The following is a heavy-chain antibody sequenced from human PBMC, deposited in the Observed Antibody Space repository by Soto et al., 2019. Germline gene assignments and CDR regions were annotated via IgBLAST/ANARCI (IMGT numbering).Heavy chain of an antibody. J-gene: IGHJ6*03. CDR1: GFTFSDYY. D-gene: IGHD1-7*01. V-gene: IGHV3-11*01. CDR3: ARYGDWNYRMGSADSGPGYYYYMDV. CDR2: ISSSGSTI. Sequence: PGGSLRLSCAASGFTFSDYYMSWIRQAPGKGLEWVSYISSSGSTIYYADSVKGRFTISRDNAKNSLYLQMNSLRAEDTAVYYCARYGDWNYRMGSADSGPGYYYYMDVWGKGTTVTVSS.